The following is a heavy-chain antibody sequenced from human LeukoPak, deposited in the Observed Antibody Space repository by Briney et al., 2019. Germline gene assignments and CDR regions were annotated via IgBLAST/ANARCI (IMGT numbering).Heavy chain of an antibody. CDR2: IGSSGGNT. CDR3: AKVGVYSGYDYYFDY. CDR1: GFTFSSYW. D-gene: IGHD5-12*01. Sequence: GGSLRLSCAASGFTFSSYWMSWVRQAPGKGLEWVSVIGSSGGNTYYADSVKGRFTISRDNSKNTLYLQMNSLRAEDTAVYYCAKVGVYSGYDYYFDYWGQGTLVTVSS. J-gene: IGHJ4*02. V-gene: IGHV3-23*01.